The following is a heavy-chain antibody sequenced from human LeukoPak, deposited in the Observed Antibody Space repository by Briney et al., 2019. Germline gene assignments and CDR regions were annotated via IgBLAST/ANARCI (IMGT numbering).Heavy chain of an antibody. J-gene: IGHJ4*02. V-gene: IGHV1-18*01. CDR2: ISAYNGNT. CDR1: GYTFTSYG. Sequence: GASVTVSCKASGYTFTSYGISWVRQAPGQGLEWMGWISAYNGNTNYAQKLQGRVTMTTDTSTSTAYMELRSLRSDDTAVYYCARVAVGATFRYYFDYWGQGTLVTVSS. D-gene: IGHD1-26*01. CDR3: ARVAVGATFRYYFDY.